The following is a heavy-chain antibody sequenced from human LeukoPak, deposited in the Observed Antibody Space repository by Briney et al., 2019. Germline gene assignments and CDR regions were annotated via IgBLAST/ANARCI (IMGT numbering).Heavy chain of an antibody. J-gene: IGHJ5*02. CDR3: ARDGYCSGGSCAENWFDP. V-gene: IGHV3-30-3*01. Sequence: TGGSLRLSCAASGFTFSSYAMHWVRQAPGKGLEGVAVISYDGSNKYYADSVKGRFTISRDNSKNTPYLQMNSLRAEDTAVYYCARDGYCSGGSCAENWFDPWGQGTLVTVSS. D-gene: IGHD2-15*01. CDR1: GFTFSSYA. CDR2: ISYDGSNK.